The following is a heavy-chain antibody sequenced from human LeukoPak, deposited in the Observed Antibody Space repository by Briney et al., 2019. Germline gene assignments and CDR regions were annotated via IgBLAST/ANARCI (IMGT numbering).Heavy chain of an antibody. CDR2: IYTSGTT. CDR3: ASTTYGYDTSGHYFLDY. Sequence: PSETLSLTCTVSGGSINSYYWSWIRQPAGKGLEWIGRIYTSGTTNYNPSLKSRVTMSVDTSKNHFSLQLRSVTAADTAVYYCASTTYGYDTSGHYFLDYWGQGSLVTVSS. D-gene: IGHD3-22*01. CDR1: GGSINSYY. V-gene: IGHV4-4*07. J-gene: IGHJ4*02.